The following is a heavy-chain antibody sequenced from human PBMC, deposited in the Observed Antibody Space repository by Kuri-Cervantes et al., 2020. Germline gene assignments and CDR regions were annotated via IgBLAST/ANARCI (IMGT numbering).Heavy chain of an antibody. CDR1: GFTFSSYG. V-gene: IGHV3-30*03. Sequence: GESLKISCAASGFTFSSYGMHWVRQAPGKGLEWVAVISYDGSNKYYADSVKGRFTISRDNPKNTLYLQMNSLRAEDTAVYYCARDRDSSGYYSPNFDYWGQGTLVTVSS. J-gene: IGHJ4*02. CDR2: ISYDGSNK. D-gene: IGHD3-22*01. CDR3: ARDRDSSGYYSPNFDY.